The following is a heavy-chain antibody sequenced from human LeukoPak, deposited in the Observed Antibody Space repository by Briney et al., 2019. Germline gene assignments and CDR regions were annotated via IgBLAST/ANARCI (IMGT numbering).Heavy chain of an antibody. J-gene: IGHJ6*02. CDR2: INHSGST. V-gene: IGHV4-34*01. CDR3: ARGARRQITMTRGYYYYGMDV. Sequence: SETLSLTCAVYGGSFSGYYWSWISQPPGKGLEWLGEINHSGSTNYNPSLKSRVTISVDTSKNQFSLKLSSVTAADTAVYYCARGARRQITMTRGYYYYGMDVWGQGTTVTVSS. CDR1: GGSFSGYY. D-gene: IGHD3-22*01.